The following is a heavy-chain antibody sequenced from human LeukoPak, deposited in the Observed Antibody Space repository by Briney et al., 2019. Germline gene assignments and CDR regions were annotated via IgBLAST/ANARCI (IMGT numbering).Heavy chain of an antibody. V-gene: IGHV4-59*01. J-gene: IGHJ3*02. CDR2: VYYSGNS. D-gene: IGHD1-1*01. CDR3: ARGPERRAFDI. Sequence: PSETLSLTWTVSGGSLSSYYWSWVRQPPGKELEWIGYVYYSGNSKYNPSLNSRVSISIDTSKNKFSLKLNSVTDADTALYYCARGPERRAFDIWGQGTMVTVSS. CDR1: GGSLSSYY.